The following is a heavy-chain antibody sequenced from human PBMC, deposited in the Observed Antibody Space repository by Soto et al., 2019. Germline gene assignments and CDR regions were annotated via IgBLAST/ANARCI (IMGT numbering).Heavy chain of an antibody. CDR2: ISSSSSTI. J-gene: IGHJ5*02. V-gene: IGHV3-48*02. Sequence: VQVVESGGGLVQPGGSLRLSCAASGFTFSSNSMNWVRQAPGKGLEWISYISSSSSTIYADSVKGRFTISRDNAKNSLYLQMNSLRDEDKAVYYCARVIWSGHLTSDLWGQGTLVTVSS. CDR1: GFTFSSNS. D-gene: IGHD3-3*01. CDR3: ARVIWSGHLTSDL.